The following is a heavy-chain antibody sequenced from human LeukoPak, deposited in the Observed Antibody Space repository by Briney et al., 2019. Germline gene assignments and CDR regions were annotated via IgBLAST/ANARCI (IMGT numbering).Heavy chain of an antibody. J-gene: IGHJ4*02. D-gene: IGHD2-2*01. Sequence: PGGSLRLSCAASGFTFSSYAMHWVRQAPGKGLEGVAVISYDGSNKYYADSVKGRFTISRDNSKNTLYLQMNSLRAEDTAVYYCARGNIVVVPAAMAGVLDYWGQGTLVTVSS. V-gene: IGHV3-30*04. CDR1: GFTFSSYA. CDR2: ISYDGSNK. CDR3: ARGNIVVVPAAMAGVLDY.